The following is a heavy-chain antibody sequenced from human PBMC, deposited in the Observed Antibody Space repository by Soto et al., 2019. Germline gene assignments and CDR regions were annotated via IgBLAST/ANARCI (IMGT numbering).Heavy chain of an antibody. CDR1: GGSISSDNYY. J-gene: IGHJ4*02. D-gene: IGHD2-2*01. CDR2: IYHSGST. V-gene: IGHV4-30-4*01. CDR3: ARAGCISSSCYLLDF. Sequence: PSETLSLTCTVSGGSISSDNYYWNWIRQPPGKGLEWIGYIYHSGSTYYDPSLKSRATMSVDTSKNQFSLKLTSVTAADTAVYYCARAGCISSSCYLLDFWGQGTQVTVSS.